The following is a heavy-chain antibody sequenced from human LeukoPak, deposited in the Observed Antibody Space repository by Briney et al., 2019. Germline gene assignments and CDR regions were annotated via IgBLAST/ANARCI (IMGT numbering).Heavy chain of an antibody. CDR2: IIPIFGTA. D-gene: IGHD3-22*01. J-gene: IGHJ3*02. CDR1: GYTLTELS. V-gene: IGHV1-69*13. CDR3: ARAPEPITMIAILFNDAFDI. Sequence: ASVKVSCKVSGYTLTELSMHWVRQAPGKGLEWMGGIIPIFGTANYAQKFQGRVTITADESTSTAYMELSSLRSEDTAVYHCARAPEPITMIAILFNDAFDIWGQGTMVTVSS.